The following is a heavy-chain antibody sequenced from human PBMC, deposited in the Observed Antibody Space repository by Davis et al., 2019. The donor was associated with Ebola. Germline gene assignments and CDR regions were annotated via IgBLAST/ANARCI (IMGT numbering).Heavy chain of an antibody. Sequence: SVKVSCKASGGTFSSYAISWVRQAPGQGLEWMGGIIPIFGTANYAQKFQGRVTITADESTSTAYMELSSLRSEGTAVYYCARGIVGATRPYYFDYWGQGTLVTVSS. J-gene: IGHJ4*02. V-gene: IGHV1-69*13. D-gene: IGHD1-26*01. CDR2: IIPIFGTA. CDR1: GGTFSSYA. CDR3: ARGIVGATRPYYFDY.